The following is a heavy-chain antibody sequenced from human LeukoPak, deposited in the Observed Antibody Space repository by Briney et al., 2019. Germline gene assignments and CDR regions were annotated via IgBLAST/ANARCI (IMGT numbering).Heavy chain of an antibody. D-gene: IGHD3-22*01. CDR2: ISGSGGRT. J-gene: IGHJ5*02. CDR1: GFTFRSYA. Sequence: PGGSLRLSCAASGFTFRSYAMSWVRQAPGKGLEWVSVISGSGGRTYYADSVKGRFTISRDNSKNTLYLQMNSLRAEDTAVYYCAKDSEAGYYDSSGWFDPWGQGALVTVSS. V-gene: IGHV3-23*01. CDR3: AKDSEAGYYDSSGWFDP.